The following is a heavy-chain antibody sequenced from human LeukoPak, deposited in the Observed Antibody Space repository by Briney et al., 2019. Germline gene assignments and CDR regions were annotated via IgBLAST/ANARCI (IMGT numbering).Heavy chain of an antibody. Sequence: EASVKVSCKASGYTFTGYYTHWVRQAPGQGLEWMGWINPNSGGTNYAQKFQGRVTTTRDTSISTAYMELSRLRSDDTAVYYCARAEILFLEWSLDAFDIWGQGTMVTVSS. D-gene: IGHD3-3*01. CDR3: ARAEILFLEWSLDAFDI. CDR2: INPNSGGT. J-gene: IGHJ3*02. V-gene: IGHV1-2*02. CDR1: GYTFTGYY.